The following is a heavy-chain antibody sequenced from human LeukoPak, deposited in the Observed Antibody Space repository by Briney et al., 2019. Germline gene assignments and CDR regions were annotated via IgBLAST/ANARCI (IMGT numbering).Heavy chain of an antibody. D-gene: IGHD6-19*01. CDR1: GGPISSYY. CDR2: IYTSGST. V-gene: IGHV4-4*07. Sequence: SETLSLTCTVSGGPISSYYWSWIRQPAGKGLEWIGRIYTSGSTNYNPSLKSRVTMSVDTSKNQFSLKLSSVTAADTAVYYCARDLSGIAVAGSFDYWGQGTLVTVSS. J-gene: IGHJ4*02. CDR3: ARDLSGIAVAGSFDY.